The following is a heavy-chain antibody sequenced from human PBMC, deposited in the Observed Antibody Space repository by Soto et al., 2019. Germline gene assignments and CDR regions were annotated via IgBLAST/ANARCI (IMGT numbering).Heavy chain of an antibody. V-gene: IGHV3-49*03. D-gene: IGHD6-13*01. Sequence: GGSLRLSCTASGFTFGDYAMSWFRQAPGKGLEWVGFIRSKAFGGTTDYAASVKGRFDISRDDSKSVAYLQMNSVTTEDTAVYFCARYTYTSRYSYYGMDVWGQGTTVTVSS. CDR2: IRSKAFGGTT. CDR3: ARYTYTSRYSYYGMDV. CDR1: GFTFGDYA. J-gene: IGHJ6*02.